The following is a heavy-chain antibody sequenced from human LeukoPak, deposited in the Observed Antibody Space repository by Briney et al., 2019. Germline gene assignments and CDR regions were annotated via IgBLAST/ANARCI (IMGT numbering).Heavy chain of an antibody. J-gene: IGHJ4*02. V-gene: IGHV3-23*01. Sequence: GGSLRLSCAASGFSLNNYAMNWARQATGKGLEWVSAISASGGTTYNSDSVKGRFTISRDRAKNTLYLQINSLRAEDSAVYYCAKASSSWYSDFDYWGRGTLVTVSS. CDR2: ISASGGTT. D-gene: IGHD6-13*01. CDR3: AKASSSWYSDFDY. CDR1: GFSLNNYA.